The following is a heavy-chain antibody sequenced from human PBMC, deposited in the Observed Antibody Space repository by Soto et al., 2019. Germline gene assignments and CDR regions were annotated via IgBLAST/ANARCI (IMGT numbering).Heavy chain of an antibody. J-gene: IGHJ6*02. Sequence: GGSLRLSCAASGFTFSSYWMHWVRQAPGKGLVWVPRINSDGSSTSYADSVKGRFTISRDNAKNTLYLQMNSLRAEDTAVYYCARDLGLWSLPEYGMDVWGQGTTVTVSS. CDR2: INSDGSST. CDR1: GFTFSSYW. V-gene: IGHV3-74*01. D-gene: IGHD3-10*01. CDR3: ARDLGLWSLPEYGMDV.